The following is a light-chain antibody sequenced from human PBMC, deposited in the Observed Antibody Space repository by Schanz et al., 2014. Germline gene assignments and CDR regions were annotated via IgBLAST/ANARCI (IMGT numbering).Light chain of an antibody. V-gene: IGLV2-14*03. J-gene: IGLJ3*02. Sequence: QSALTQPASVSGSPGQSITISCTGTSSDLGTYNYVSWYQQFPGKAPKLMIYDVTNRPSGVSNRFSGSKSGNTASLTISGLQAEDEADYYCSSYTASSTQVFGRGTKLTVL. CDR2: DVT. CDR3: SSYTASSTQV. CDR1: SSDLGTYNY.